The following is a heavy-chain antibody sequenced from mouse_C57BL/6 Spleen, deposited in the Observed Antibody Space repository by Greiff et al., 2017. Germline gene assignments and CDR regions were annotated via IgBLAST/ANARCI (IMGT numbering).Heavy chain of an antibody. CDR2: INPNNGGT. J-gene: IGHJ3*01. D-gene: IGHD2-3*01. CDR3: ARGRAYDGYYERFAY. Sequence: EVQLQQSGPELVKPGASVKISCKASGYTFTDYYMNWVKQSHGKSLEWIGDINPNNGGTSYNQKFKGKATLTVDKSSSTAYMELRSLTSEDSAVYYCARGRAYDGYYERFAYWGQGTLVTVSA. CDR1: GYTFTDYY. V-gene: IGHV1-26*01.